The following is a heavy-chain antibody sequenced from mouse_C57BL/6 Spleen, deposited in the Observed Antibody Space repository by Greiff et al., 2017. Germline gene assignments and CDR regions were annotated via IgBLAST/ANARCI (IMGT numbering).Heavy chain of an antibody. CDR3: ARAETTVVAPYYYAMDY. D-gene: IGHD1-1*01. V-gene: IGHV5-17*01. CDR2: ISSGSSTI. J-gene: IGHJ4*01. Sequence: EVQLVESGGGLVKPGGSLKLSCAASGFTFSDYGMHWVRQAPEKGLEWVAYISSGSSTIYYADTVKGRFTISIDNAKNTLFLQMTSLRSEDTAMYYSARAETTVVAPYYYAMDYWGQGTSGTVSS. CDR1: GFTFSDYG.